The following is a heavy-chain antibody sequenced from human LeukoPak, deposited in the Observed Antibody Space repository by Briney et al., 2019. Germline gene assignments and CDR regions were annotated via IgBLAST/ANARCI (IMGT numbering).Heavy chain of an antibody. CDR3: ARDYPGMITGVEKYFFDY. Sequence: GASVNVSCKASGYTFTDYYIHWVRQAPGQGLEWMGWINPNSGGTNYAQKFQGRVTMTRDTSISTAYMELSGLYSDDTAVYYCARDYPGMITGVEKYFFDYWGQGTLVTVSS. CDR2: INPNSGGT. D-gene: IGHD7-27*01. CDR1: GYTFTDYY. V-gene: IGHV1-2*02. J-gene: IGHJ4*02.